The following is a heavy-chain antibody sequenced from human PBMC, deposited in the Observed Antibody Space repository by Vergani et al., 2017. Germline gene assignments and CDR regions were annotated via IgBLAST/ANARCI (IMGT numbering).Heavy chain of an antibody. Sequence: QVQLQQWGAGLLKPSETLSLTCAVYGWSFSGYYWSWIRQPPGKGLEWIGEINHSGSTNYNPSLKSRVTITVDTYTNQFSLKLSSVTAADKAVYYCARGQKLGIPMYYYYMDVWGKGTAVTVSS. CDR2: INHSGST. CDR1: GWSFSGYY. D-gene: IGHD7-27*01. CDR3: ARGQKLGIPMYYYYMDV. V-gene: IGHV4-34*01. J-gene: IGHJ6*03.